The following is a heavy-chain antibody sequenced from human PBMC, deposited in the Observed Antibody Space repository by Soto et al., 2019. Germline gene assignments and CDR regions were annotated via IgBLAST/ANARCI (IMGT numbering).Heavy chain of an antibody. CDR2: ISSSGRTI. CDR1: GFTFSDFY. J-gene: IGHJ4*02. V-gene: IGHV3-11*01. CDR3: AREIAAAGISYFDF. D-gene: IGHD6-13*01. Sequence: LRLSFEVFGFTFSDFYTSWIRQAPGKGLEWVSHISSSGRTIYYGDSVKGRFTISRDNAKNSLHLQLNSLRADDTAVYYCAREIAAAGISYFDFWGQGTLVTVSS.